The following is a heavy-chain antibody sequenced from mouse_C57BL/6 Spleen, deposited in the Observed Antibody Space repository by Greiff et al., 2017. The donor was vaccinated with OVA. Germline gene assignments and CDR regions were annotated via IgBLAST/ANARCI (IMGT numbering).Heavy chain of an antibody. CDR1: GYTFTDYY. CDR3: ARWEMDY. Sequence: QVQLQQSGAELVRPGASVKLSCKASGYTFTDYYINWVKQRPGQGLEWIARIYPGSGNTYYNEKFKGKATLTAEKSSSTAYMQLSSLTSEDSAVYFCARWEMDYWGQGTSVTVSS. CDR2: IYPGSGNT. D-gene: IGHD4-1*01. V-gene: IGHV1-76*01. J-gene: IGHJ4*01.